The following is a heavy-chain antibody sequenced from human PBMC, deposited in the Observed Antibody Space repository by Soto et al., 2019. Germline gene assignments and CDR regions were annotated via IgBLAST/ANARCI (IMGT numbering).Heavy chain of an antibody. CDR1: GGSFSSYA. J-gene: IGHJ5*02. D-gene: IGHD1-26*01. CDR2: IIPSFGTP. V-gene: IGHV1-69*01. Sequence: QVQLVQSGDEVKKPGSSVKVSCKASGGSFSSYAFSGVRQAPGQGREWMGGIIPSFGTPNYAQRCQGRVTLSAHDSTTTVYMDLRRLRSEDTAVYYCARGSSATVGPTGWFEPWGQGTMVTVSS. CDR3: ARGSSATVGPTGWFEP.